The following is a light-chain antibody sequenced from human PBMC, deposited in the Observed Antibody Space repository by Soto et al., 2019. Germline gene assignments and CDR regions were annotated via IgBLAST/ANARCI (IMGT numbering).Light chain of an antibody. CDR3: QQYGSSLST. Sequence: EIVLTQSPGTLSLSPGERATLSCRASQSVSSDVVWYQQKAGQAPRLLIYDASKRATGTPARFSGGGSGTDFTLTISGLEPEDFAVYYCQQYGSSLSTFGQGTKVDIK. CDR2: DAS. V-gene: IGKV3-20*01. CDR1: QSVSSD. J-gene: IGKJ1*01.